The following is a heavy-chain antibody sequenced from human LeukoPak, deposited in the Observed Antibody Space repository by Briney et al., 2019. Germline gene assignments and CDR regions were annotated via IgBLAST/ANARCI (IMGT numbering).Heavy chain of an antibody. CDR1: GYTFTGYY. Sequence: ASVKASCKASGYTFTGYYINWVRQAPGQRLEWMGWINTNSGATKFAQQFQGRLTLTRDTSVNTAYMELNSLTSDATAVYFWAGDRQYGSSWRRTSFDPWGQGTLVTVSS. J-gene: IGHJ5*02. V-gene: IGHV1-2*02. D-gene: IGHD6-13*01. CDR2: INTNSGAT. CDR3: AGDRQYGSSWRRTSFDP.